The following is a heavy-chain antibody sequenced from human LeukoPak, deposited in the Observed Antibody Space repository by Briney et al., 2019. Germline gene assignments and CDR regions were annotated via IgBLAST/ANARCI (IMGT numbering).Heavy chain of an antibody. CDR2: LWSDGSNK. Sequence: GGSLRLSCAASGFTFSSYGMHWVRQAPAKGLEWVAVLWSDGSNKYYADSVKGRFTISRDNSKNTLYLQMNSLRAEDTAVFYCARDDFGFDYWGQGTLVTVSS. CDR1: GFTFSSYG. CDR3: ARDDFGFDY. V-gene: IGHV3-33*01. D-gene: IGHD4-17*01. J-gene: IGHJ4*02.